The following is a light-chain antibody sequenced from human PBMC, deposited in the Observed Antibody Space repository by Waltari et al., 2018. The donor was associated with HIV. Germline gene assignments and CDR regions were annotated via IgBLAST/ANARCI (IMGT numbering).Light chain of an antibody. V-gene: IGKV3-11*01. Sequence: VLTQSPATLSMSPGDRVTLSCRASQSVKTYLGWYQQKPGQAPRLRSYDVSNRATGIPGRFSGSGFGTDFTLTISSLEPEDFAVYYCQQRNEWPLTFGGGTKVELK. CDR1: QSVKTY. CDR2: DVS. CDR3: QQRNEWPLT. J-gene: IGKJ4*01.